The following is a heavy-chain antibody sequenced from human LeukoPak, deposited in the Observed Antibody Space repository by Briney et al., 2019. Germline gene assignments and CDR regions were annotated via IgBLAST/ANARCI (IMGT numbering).Heavy chain of an antibody. Sequence: SETLSLTCTDSGGSISTYYWSWIRQPPGKGLEWIGYIYSNGSTSYNPSLKSRVTISVDTSKNQISLRLTSVTAADTAVYYCARQQWGLDPSDAFDIWGPGTLVTVSS. D-gene: IGHD1-26*01. CDR3: ARQQWGLDPSDAFDI. CDR2: IYSNGST. J-gene: IGHJ3*02. V-gene: IGHV4-59*08. CDR1: GGSISTYY.